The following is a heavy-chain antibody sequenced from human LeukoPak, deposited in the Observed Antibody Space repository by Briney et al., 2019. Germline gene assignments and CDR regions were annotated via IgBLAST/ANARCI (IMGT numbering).Heavy chain of an antibody. CDR1: GYTFTSYA. CDR3: ARDLVISIAAAVGY. J-gene: IGHJ4*02. CDR2: IKTNTGNP. D-gene: IGHD6-13*01. V-gene: IGHV7-4-1*02. Sequence: ASVKVSCKASGYTFTSYAMNWVRQAPGQGLEWMGWIKTNTGNPTYAQRFTGRFVFSLDTTVSTAYLQISSLKAEDTAVYYCARDLVISIAAAVGYWGQGTLVTVSS.